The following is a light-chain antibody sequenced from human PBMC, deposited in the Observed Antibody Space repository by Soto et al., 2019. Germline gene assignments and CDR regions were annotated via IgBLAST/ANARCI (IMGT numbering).Light chain of an antibody. CDR2: EVN. V-gene: IGLV2-23*02. J-gene: IGLJ1*01. Sequence: QSVLTQPASVSGSPGQSITISCTGTSSNVGSYKLVSWYQQHPGKAPKLMIFEVNKRPSGVSNRFSGSKSGNTASLTISGLKVEDEADYYCCSSGGSPTHVFGTGTKVTAL. CDR1: SSNVGSYKL. CDR3: CSSGGSPTHV.